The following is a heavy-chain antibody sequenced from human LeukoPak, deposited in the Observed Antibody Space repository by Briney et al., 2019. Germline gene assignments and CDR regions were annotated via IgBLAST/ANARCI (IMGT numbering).Heavy chain of an antibody. CDR1: GDSISSSSHH. CDR2: IYYGRTT. J-gene: IGHJ4*02. Sequence: SETLSLTCAVSGDSISSSSHHWGWIRQSPGKGLEWIGSIYYGRTTYYNPSLKSRVTISVDTSKNQFSLKLSSVTAADTAVYYCARARPGNDGGNFDYWGQGTLVTVSS. CDR3: ARARPGNDGGNFDY. V-gene: IGHV4-39*07. D-gene: IGHD1-1*01.